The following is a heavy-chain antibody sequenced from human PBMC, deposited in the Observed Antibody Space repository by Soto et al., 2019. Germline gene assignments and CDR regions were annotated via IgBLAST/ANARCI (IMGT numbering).Heavy chain of an antibody. Sequence: GGSLRLSCSGSGFNYSDYYMNWIRQTPVKGLEWVSSILSLESHKYYAASVMGRFSISRDNAKKSLFLQMNNLRAEDTGIYFCATGLKDASNRPSFDSWGPGTPVTVSS. J-gene: IGHJ4*02. D-gene: IGHD3-16*01. CDR1: GFNYSDYY. CDR2: ILSLESHK. V-gene: IGHV3-11*01. CDR3: ATGLKDASNRPSFDS.